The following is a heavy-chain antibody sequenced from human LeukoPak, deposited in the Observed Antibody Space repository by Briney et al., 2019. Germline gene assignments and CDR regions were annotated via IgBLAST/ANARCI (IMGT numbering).Heavy chain of an antibody. CDR1: GFTFSSYS. CDR2: IISSSSYI. D-gene: IGHD2-2*01. CDR3: ARDQPLAIGVVPGAQAPFDM. V-gene: IGHV3-21*01. Sequence: GGSLRLSCAASGFTFSSYSMNWVRQAPGKGLEWVSSIISSSSYIYYADSVKGRFTISRDNAKNSLYLQMTRLRAEDTAVYYCARDQPLAIGVVPGAQAPFDMWGQGTMVTVSS. J-gene: IGHJ3*02.